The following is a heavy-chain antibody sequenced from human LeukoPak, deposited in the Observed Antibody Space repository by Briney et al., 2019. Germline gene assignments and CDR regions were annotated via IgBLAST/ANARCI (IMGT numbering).Heavy chain of an antibody. CDR2: ISRTGSYI. Sequence: GGSLRLSCAASGFAFSSYNMNWVRQAPGRGLEWVSSISRTGSYIYYADSVKGRFTISRDNAQNSLYLQMNSLRVEDTAVYYCARVLETDCRGGSCYSGLDYWGQGTLVTVSS. CDR1: GFAFSSYN. V-gene: IGHV3-21*01. CDR3: ARVLETDCRGGSCYSGLDY. D-gene: IGHD2-15*01. J-gene: IGHJ4*02.